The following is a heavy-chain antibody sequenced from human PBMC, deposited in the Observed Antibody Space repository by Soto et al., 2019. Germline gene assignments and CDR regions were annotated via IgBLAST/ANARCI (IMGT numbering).Heavy chain of an antibody. D-gene: IGHD2-2*01. J-gene: IGHJ6*02. CDR1: GFTFSSYA. V-gene: IGHV3-30*14. CDR2: IYSGGST. Sequence: QVQLVESGGGVVQPGRSLRLSCAASGFTFSSYAMHWVRQAPGKGLEWVAVIYSGGSTYYADSVKGRFTISRDNSKNTLYLQMNSLRAEDTAVYYCARDRRGYCSSTSCPVDYGMDVWGQGTTVTVSS. CDR3: ARDRRGYCSSTSCPVDYGMDV.